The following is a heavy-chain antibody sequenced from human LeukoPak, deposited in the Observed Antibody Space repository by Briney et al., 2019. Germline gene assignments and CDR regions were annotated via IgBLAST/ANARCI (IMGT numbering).Heavy chain of an antibody. J-gene: IGHJ4*02. CDR2: IYTSGST. CDR3: ARVDPIYCGGDCHRHFDY. D-gene: IGHD2-21*02. CDR1: GGSISSYY. Sequence: SETLSLTCTVSGGSISSYYWSWIRQPAGKGLEWIGRIYTSGSTNYNPSLKSRVTMSVDTSKNQFSLKLSSVTAADTAVYYCARVDPIYCGGDCHRHFDYWGQGTLVTVSS. V-gene: IGHV4-4*07.